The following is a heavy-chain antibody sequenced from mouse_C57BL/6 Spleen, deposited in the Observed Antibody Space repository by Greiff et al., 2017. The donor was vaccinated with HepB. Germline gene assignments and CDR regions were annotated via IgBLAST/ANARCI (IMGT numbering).Heavy chain of an antibody. CDR1: GFTFSDYY. CDR2: INYDGSST. Sequence: EVKLVESEGGLVQPGSSMKLSCTASGFTFSDYYMAWVRQVPEKGLEWVANINYDGSSTYYLDSLKSRFIISRDNAKNILYLKMCSLKSEDTATYYCARGATTVVGGYWYFDVWGTGTTVTVSS. CDR3: ARGATTVVGGYWYFDV. V-gene: IGHV5-16*01. D-gene: IGHD1-1*01. J-gene: IGHJ1*03.